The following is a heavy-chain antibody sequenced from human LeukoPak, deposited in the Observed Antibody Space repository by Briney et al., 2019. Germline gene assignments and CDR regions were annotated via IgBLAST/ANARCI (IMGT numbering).Heavy chain of an antibody. CDR1: GGPISSYY. V-gene: IGHV4-59*01. Sequence: PSETLSLTCTVNGGPISSYYWSWFRQPPGQGLEWIGYIYYSGSTNYNPSLKSRVPISVDTSKNQFSLKLSSVTAADTAVYYCARRLLNSGLPTFDYWGQGTLDTVSS. CDR2: IYYSGST. D-gene: IGHD1-26*01. CDR3: ARRLLNSGLPTFDY. J-gene: IGHJ4*02.